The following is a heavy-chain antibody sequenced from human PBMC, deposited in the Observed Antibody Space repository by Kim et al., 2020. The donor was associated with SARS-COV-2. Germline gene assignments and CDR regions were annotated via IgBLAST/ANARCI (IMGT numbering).Heavy chain of an antibody. J-gene: IGHJ1*01. V-gene: IGHV4-34*01. Sequence: SETLSLTCAVYGGSFSGYYWSWIRQPPGKGLEWIGEINHSGSTNYNPSLKSRVTISVDTSKNQFSLKLSSVTAADTAVYYCARGRGRGWYGYFQHRGQGT. CDR2: INHSGST. CDR3: ARGRGRGWYGYFQH. D-gene: IGHD6-19*01. CDR1: GGSFSGYY.